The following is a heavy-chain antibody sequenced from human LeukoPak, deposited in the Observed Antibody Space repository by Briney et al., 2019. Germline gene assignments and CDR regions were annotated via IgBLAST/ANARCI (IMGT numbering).Heavy chain of an antibody. Sequence: SETLSLTCTVSGGSFTSSIYYWGWIRQPPGKGLEWIGSIYYNGSTYYNPSLKSRVTISVDTSKKQFSLKLSSVTAADSAVYYCARAQVGIVGATEFAYWGQGTLVTVSS. CDR1: GGSFTSSIYY. D-gene: IGHD1-26*01. J-gene: IGHJ4*02. CDR2: IYYNGST. CDR3: ARAQVGIVGATEFAY. V-gene: IGHV4-39*01.